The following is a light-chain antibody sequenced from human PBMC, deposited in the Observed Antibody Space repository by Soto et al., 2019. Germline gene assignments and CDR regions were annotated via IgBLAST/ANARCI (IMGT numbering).Light chain of an antibody. J-gene: IGLJ2*01. CDR2: SNN. CDR1: SSNIGSNS. CDR3: EAWDDSLNGVV. V-gene: IGLV1-44*01. Sequence: QSVLTQPPSASRTPGQRVTISSSGSSSNIGSNSVNWYQLLPGTAPKLLIYSNNQRPSGVPDRFSGSKSGTSASLAISGLQPEDEADYYCEAWDDSLNGVVFGGGTKLTVL.